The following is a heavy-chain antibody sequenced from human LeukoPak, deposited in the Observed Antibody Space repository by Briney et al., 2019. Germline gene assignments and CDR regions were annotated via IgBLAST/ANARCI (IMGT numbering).Heavy chain of an antibody. CDR3: ARGVRLRFLEWLPDYYYMDA. Sequence: GASVKVSCKASGYTFTSYDINWVRQATGQGLEWMGWMNPNSGNTGYAQKFQGRVTITRNTSISTAYMELSSLRSEDTAVYYCARGVRLRFLEWLPDYYYMDAWGKGTTVTVSS. CDR1: GYTFTSYD. V-gene: IGHV1-8*03. J-gene: IGHJ6*03. CDR2: MNPNSGNT. D-gene: IGHD3-3*01.